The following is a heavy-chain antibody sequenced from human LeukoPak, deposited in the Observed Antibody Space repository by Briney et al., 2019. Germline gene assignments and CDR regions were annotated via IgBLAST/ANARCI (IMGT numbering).Heavy chain of an antibody. CDR1: GGSISSSSYY. Sequence: PSETLSLTCTVSGGSISSSSYYWGWIRQPPGKGLEWIGSIYYSGSTYYNPSLKSRVTISVDTSKNQFSLKLSSVTAADTAVYYCARGPPSSFKYSSGWPVTNFDYWGQGTLVTVSS. D-gene: IGHD6-19*01. J-gene: IGHJ4*02. CDR3: ARGPPSSFKYSSGWPVTNFDY. V-gene: IGHV4-39*07. CDR2: IYYSGST.